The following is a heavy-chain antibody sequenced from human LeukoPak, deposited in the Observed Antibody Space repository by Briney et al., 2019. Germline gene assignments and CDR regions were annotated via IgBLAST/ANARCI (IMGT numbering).Heavy chain of an antibody. CDR1: GFTFSSYW. D-gene: IGHD3-16*02. CDR2: IKTDGSQI. CDR3: ARIPLRQYRYYYYYMDV. V-gene: IGHV3-7*03. Sequence: PGGSLRLSCVASGFTFSSYWMTWVRQAPGKGLEWVANIKTDGSQIYYVDSVKGRFTISRDNAKNSLYLQMNSLRAEDTAVYYCARIPLRQYRYYYYYMDVWGKGTTVTISS. J-gene: IGHJ6*03.